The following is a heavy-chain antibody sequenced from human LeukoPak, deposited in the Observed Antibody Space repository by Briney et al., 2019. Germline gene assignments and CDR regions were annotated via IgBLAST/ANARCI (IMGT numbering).Heavy chain of an antibody. CDR1: GFTFSSYD. Sequence: GGSLRLSCAASGFTFSSYDMNCVRRAPGRGVGWVSYISSSGSTIYYADSVKGRFTISRENAKNSLYLQMNSLRAEDTAVYYCAELGITMIGGVWGKGTTVTISS. CDR3: AELGITMIGGV. J-gene: IGHJ6*04. CDR2: ISSSGSTI. V-gene: IGHV3-48*03. D-gene: IGHD3-10*02.